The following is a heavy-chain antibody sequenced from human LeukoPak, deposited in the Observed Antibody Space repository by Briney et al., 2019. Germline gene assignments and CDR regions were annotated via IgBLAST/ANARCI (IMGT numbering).Heavy chain of an antibody. V-gene: IGHV3-30*03. D-gene: IGHD3-10*01. CDR1: GFTFSSYG. CDR3: TSGGYYRGFFDY. J-gene: IGHJ4*02. CDR2: ISYDGSNK. Sequence: PGGSLRLSCAASGFTFSSYGMHWVRQAPGKRLEWVAVISYDGSNKYYADSVKGRFTISRDNSKNTLFLQMNSLRAEDTAVYYCTSGGYYRGFFDYWGQGTLVTVSS.